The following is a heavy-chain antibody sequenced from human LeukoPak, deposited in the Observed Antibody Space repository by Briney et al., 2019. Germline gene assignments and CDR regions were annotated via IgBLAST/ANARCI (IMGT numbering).Heavy chain of an antibody. D-gene: IGHD1-14*01. CDR1: GGSISSYY. V-gene: IGHV4-59*03. Sequence: SESLSLTCAVSGGSISSYYWNWIRQPPGKGLEWIGYIYNSGSTNYNPSLKSRVTISVDTSKNQFSLNLSSVTAADTAVYYCARTNRYAGGDRHFDYWGQGTLVTVSS. J-gene: IGHJ4*02. CDR2: IYNSGST. CDR3: ARTNRYAGGDRHFDY.